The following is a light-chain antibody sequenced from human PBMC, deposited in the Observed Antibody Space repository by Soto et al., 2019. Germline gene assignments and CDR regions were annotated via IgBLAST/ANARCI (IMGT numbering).Light chain of an antibody. J-gene: IGKJ1*01. CDR3: HQYGTSSWS. Sequence: EIVLTQSPGALSLSPGERVTLSCRASQSVSSRHIAWYQQKPGQAPRLLIYDASNRAPGIPDRFSGSGSGTGFTLTISRLEPEDFGVYYCHQYGTSSWSFGQGTKVEIK. V-gene: IGKV3-20*01. CDR2: DAS. CDR1: QSVSSRH.